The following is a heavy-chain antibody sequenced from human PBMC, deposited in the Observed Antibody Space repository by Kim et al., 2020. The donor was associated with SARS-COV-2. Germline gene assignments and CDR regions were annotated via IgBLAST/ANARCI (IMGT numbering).Heavy chain of an antibody. CDR1: GGSITGYY. D-gene: IGHD2-2*01. J-gene: IGHJ4*02. CDR3: ARESSTSGGVDY. Sequence: SETLSLTCTVSGGSITGYYWSWIRQPPGKGLEWIGYVYHTGSTNYSPSLNSRVTMSVDKSKNQLSLKLSSVTAADTSVYYCARESSTSGGVDYWGQGTLVTVSS. V-gene: IGHV4-59*01. CDR2: VYHTGST.